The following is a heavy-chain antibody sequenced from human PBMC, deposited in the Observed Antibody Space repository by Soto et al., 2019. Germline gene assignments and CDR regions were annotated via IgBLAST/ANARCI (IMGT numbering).Heavy chain of an antibody. D-gene: IGHD5-18*01. V-gene: IGHV4-31*03. Sequence: PSETLSLTCTVSGGSISSGGYYWSWIRQHPGKGLEWIGYIYYSGSTYYNPSLKSRVTISVDTSKNQFSLKLSSVTAADTAVYYCRGYSYGTAFDYWGQGTLVTVSS. CDR1: GGSISSGGYY. CDR2: IYYSGST. J-gene: IGHJ4*02. CDR3: RGYSYGTAFDY.